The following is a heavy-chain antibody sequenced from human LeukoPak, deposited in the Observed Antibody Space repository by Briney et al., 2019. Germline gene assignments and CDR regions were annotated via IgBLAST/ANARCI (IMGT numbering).Heavy chain of an antibody. V-gene: IGHV3-53*01. J-gene: IGHJ5*02. CDR1: GFTFSSNY. D-gene: IGHD3-22*01. Sequence: GGSQRLSCAASGFTFSSNYMSWVRQAPGKGLEWVSVIYSGGSTYYADSVKGRFTISRDNSKNTLYLQMNSLRAEDTAVYYCARDGTYYYDSSGETWGQGTLVTVSS. CDR2: IYSGGST. CDR3: ARDGTYYYDSSGET.